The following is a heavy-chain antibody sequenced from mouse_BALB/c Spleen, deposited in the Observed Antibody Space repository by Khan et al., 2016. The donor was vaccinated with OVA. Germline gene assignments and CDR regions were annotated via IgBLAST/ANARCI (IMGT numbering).Heavy chain of an antibody. CDR2: INPSNDYT. V-gene: IGHV1-4*01. CDR1: GYTFTSYT. D-gene: IGHD2-14*01. Sequence: QVQLQQSGAELARPGASVKMSCKASGYTFTSYTMHWVKQRPGQGLEWIGYINPSNDYTNYNQNFKDKATLIVDKSSSTAYMQLSSLTNEDSSVYCGVRGGANHRSDGWFAYWGQGTLVTVAA. CDR3: VRGGANHRSDGWFAY. J-gene: IGHJ3*01.